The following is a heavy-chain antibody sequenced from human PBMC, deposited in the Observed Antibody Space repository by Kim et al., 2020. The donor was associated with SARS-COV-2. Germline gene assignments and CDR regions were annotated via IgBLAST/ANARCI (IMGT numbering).Heavy chain of an antibody. D-gene: IGHD3-9*01. CDR3: ARSGTYYDILTGPRPYYFDY. J-gene: IGHJ4*02. V-gene: IGHV3-11*06. Sequence: GQFPISRDNAQNSLYLQMNSLRAEDTAVYYCARSGTYYDILTGPRPYYFDYWGQGTLVTVSS.